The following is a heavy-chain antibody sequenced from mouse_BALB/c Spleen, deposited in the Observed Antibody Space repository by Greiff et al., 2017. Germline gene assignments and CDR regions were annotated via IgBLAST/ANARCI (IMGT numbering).Heavy chain of an antibody. CDR3: ARDEDGYDIGAWFAY. CDR1: GYAFTSYN. CDR2: IDPYNGGT. J-gene: IGHJ3*01. Sequence: VQLQQSGPELVKPGASVKVSCKASGYAFTSYNMYWVKQSHGKSLEWIGYIDPYNGGTSYNQKFKGKATLTVDKSSSTAYMHLNSLTSEDSAVYYCARDEDGYDIGAWFAYWGQGTLVTVSA. V-gene: IGHV1S135*01. D-gene: IGHD2-2*01.